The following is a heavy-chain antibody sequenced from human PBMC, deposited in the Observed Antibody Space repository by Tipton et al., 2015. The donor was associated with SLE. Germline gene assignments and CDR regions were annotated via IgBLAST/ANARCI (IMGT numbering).Heavy chain of an antibody. CDR1: GGSISSYY. D-gene: IGHD1-26*01. CDR2: IYYSGST. CDR3: ARDLSRGSFDY. J-gene: IGHJ4*02. Sequence: TLSLTCTVSGGSISSYYWSWIRQPPGKGLEWIGYIYYSGSTNYNPSLKSRVTISVDTSKNQFSLKLSSVIAADTAVYYCARDLSRGSFDYWGQGTLVTVSS. V-gene: IGHV4-59*01.